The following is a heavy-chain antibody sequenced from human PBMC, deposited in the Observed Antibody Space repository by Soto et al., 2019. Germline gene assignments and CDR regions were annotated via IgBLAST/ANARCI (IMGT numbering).Heavy chain of an antibody. CDR2: IWYDGSNK. CDR1: GFTYSGYG. V-gene: IGHV3-33*01. D-gene: IGHD1-1*01. J-gene: IGHJ4*02. Sequence: TGGSLRLSCAAAGFTYSGYGMHWVRQAPGKGLEWVATIWYDGSNKEYADSVKGRFTISRDSNKKTLFLQMNSLRAEDTAVYYSARDGNNVYDYWGQGIPVTDSS. CDR3: ARDGNNVYDY.